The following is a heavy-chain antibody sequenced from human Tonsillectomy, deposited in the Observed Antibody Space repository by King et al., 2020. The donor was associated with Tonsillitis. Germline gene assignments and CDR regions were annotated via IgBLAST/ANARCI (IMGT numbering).Heavy chain of an antibody. D-gene: IGHD2-21*01. CDR1: GYTFTSYG. CDR3: ARDWDCGGDCYYFDY. CDR2: ISGNNGNA. Sequence: VQLVESGAEVKKPGASVKVSCKASGYTFTSYGLNWVRQAPGQGLEWMGWISGNNGNANYALKFQGRVTMTTDTSTSTAYMELRSLRSDDTAVYYWARDWDCGGDCYYFDYWGQGTLVTVSS. J-gene: IGHJ4*02. V-gene: IGHV1-18*01.